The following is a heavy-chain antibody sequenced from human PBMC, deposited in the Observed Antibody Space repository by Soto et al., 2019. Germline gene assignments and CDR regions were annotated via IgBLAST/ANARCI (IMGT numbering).Heavy chain of an antibody. Sequence: LRLSCAASGFTFSSYGMHWVRQAPGKGLEWVAVISYDGSNKYYADSVKGRFTISRDNSKNTLYLQMNSLRAEDTAVYYCAKLPYDSSGYYSYWGQGTLVTVS. J-gene: IGHJ4*02. D-gene: IGHD3-22*01. CDR3: AKLPYDSSGYYSY. CDR1: GFTFSSYG. V-gene: IGHV3-30*18. CDR2: ISYDGSNK.